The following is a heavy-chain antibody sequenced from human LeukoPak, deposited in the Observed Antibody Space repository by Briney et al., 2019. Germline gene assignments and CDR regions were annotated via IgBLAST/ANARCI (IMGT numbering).Heavy chain of an antibody. CDR3: ARVLAYCSSTSCHDY. CDR1: GYTFTSYG. Sequence: ASVKVSCKASGYTFTSYGISWVRQAPGQGLEWMGWISAYNGNTNYAQKLQGRVTMTTDTSTSTAYMELRSLRSDDTAVYYCARVLAYCSSTSCHDYWGQGTLVTAYS. D-gene: IGHD2-2*01. V-gene: IGHV1-18*01. J-gene: IGHJ4*02. CDR2: ISAYNGNT.